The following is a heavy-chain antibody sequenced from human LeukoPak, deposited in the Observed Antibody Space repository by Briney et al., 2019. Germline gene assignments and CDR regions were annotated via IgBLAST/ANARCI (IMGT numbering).Heavy chain of an antibody. V-gene: IGHV4-59*01. CDR2: IYYSGST. J-gene: IGHJ3*02. CDR3: ARDDIVGAGDAFDI. CDR1: GGSISSYY. Sequence: SETLSLTCTVSGGSISSYYWSWIRQPPGKGLEWIGYIYYSGSTNYNPSLKSRVTISVDTSKNQFSLKLSSVTAADTAVYYCARDDIVGAGDAFDIWGQGTMVTVSS. D-gene: IGHD1-26*01.